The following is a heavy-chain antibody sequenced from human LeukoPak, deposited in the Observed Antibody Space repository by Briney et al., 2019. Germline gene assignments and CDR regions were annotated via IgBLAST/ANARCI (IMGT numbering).Heavy chain of an antibody. CDR1: GFTFSHYA. D-gene: IGHD6-13*01. Sequence: GGSLRLSCAASGFTFSHYAMHWVRQAPGKGLEWVAFIRYDGNNKNYADSVKGRFTISRDNSKNTLYLQMNSLRTEDTAVYYCAKDIYSSSWQSSGYLDYWGQGTLVTVSS. V-gene: IGHV3-30*02. J-gene: IGHJ4*02. CDR2: IRYDGNNK. CDR3: AKDIYSSSWQSSGYLDY.